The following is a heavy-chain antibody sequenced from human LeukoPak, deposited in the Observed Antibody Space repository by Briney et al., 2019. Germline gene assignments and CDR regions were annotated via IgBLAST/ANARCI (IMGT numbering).Heavy chain of an antibody. D-gene: IGHD3-22*01. CDR3: TRARRSSGYYHFDY. CDR1: GGSIRSGDNY. Sequence: SQTLSLTCTVSGGSIRSGDNYWSWIRQPPGKGLEWIGYIYYSGSTYYNPSLKSRLTISVDTSKNQFSLKLTSVTAADTAVYFCTRARRSSGYYHFDYWGQGTLVTVSS. J-gene: IGHJ4*02. CDR2: IYYSGST. V-gene: IGHV4-30-4*01.